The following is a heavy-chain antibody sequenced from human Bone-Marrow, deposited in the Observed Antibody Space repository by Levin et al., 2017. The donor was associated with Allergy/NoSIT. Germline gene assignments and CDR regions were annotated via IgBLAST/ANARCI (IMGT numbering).Heavy chain of an antibody. V-gene: IGHV3-11*01. Sequence: GESLKISCAASGFTFSDYYMSWIRQAPGKGLEWVSYISSSGSTIYYADSVKGRFTISRDNAKNSLYLQMNSLRAEDTAVYYCARLIHRDYYDSWFDPWGQGTLVTVSS. CDR2: ISSSGSTI. J-gene: IGHJ5*02. CDR1: GFTFSDYY. CDR3: ARLIHRDYYDSWFDP. D-gene: IGHD3-22*01.